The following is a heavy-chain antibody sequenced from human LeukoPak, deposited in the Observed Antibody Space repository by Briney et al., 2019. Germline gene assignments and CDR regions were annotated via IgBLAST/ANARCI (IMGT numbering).Heavy chain of an antibody. CDR3: ARNMTAISRLDVFDI. J-gene: IGHJ3*02. CDR2: IYYSGST. V-gene: IGHV4-39*01. CDR1: GGSMSSSGQY. D-gene: IGHD2-21*02. Sequence: PSETLSLICTVSGGSMSSSGQYWGWIRQSPVEGLEWIGSIYYSGSTYYNPSLKSRVTISVDTSKNQFSLELTSVTAADTAIYYCARNMTAISRLDVFDIWGPGTMVTVS.